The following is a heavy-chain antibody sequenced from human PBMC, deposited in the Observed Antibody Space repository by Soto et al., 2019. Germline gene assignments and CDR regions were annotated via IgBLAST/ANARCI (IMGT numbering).Heavy chain of an antibody. CDR2: IYYSGST. D-gene: IGHD3-10*01. CDR3: ARDVKVWFGELFHAFDI. CDR1: GGSISSGGYY. V-gene: IGHV4-31*03. Sequence: QVQLQESGPGLVKPSQTLSLTCTVSGGSISSGGYYWSWIRQHPGKGLEWIGYIYYSGSTYYNPSLKSRVTISVDTSKNQFSLKLSSVTAADTAVYYCARDVKVWFGELFHAFDIWGQGTMVTVSS. J-gene: IGHJ3*02.